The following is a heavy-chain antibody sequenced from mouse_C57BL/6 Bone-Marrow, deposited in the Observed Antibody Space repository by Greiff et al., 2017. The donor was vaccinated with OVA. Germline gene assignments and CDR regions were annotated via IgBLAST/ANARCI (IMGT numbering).Heavy chain of an antibody. Sequence: QVQLQQPGAELVRPGSSVKLSCKASGYTFTSYWMHWVKQRPIQGLEWIGNIDPSDSETHYNQKFKDKATLTVDKSSSTAYMQLSSLTSEDSAVYYCATPSYYSNYDAMDYWGQGTSVTVSS. J-gene: IGHJ4*01. CDR1: GYTFTSYW. V-gene: IGHV1-52*01. CDR2: IDPSDSET. D-gene: IGHD2-5*01. CDR3: ATPSYYSNYDAMDY.